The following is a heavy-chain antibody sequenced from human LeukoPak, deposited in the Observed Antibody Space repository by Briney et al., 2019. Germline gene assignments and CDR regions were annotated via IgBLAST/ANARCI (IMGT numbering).Heavy chain of an antibody. D-gene: IGHD2-15*01. Sequence: PSETLSLTCTVSGGSISSYYWSWIRQPPGKGLEWIGYIYYSGSTNYNPSLKSRVTIPVDTSKNQFSLKLSSVTAADTAVYYCARAGCSGGSCYRGYYYYYMDVWGKGTTVTVSS. CDR3: ARAGCSGGSCYRGYYYYYMDV. V-gene: IGHV4-59*01. CDR2: IYYSGST. CDR1: GGSISSYY. J-gene: IGHJ6*03.